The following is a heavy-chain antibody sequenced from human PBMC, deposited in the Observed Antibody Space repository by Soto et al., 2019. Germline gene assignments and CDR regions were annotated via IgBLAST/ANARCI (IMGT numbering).Heavy chain of an antibody. V-gene: IGHV3-74*01. CDR3: ARDGEGY. D-gene: IGHD2-21*01. J-gene: IGHJ4*02. CDR2: INTDGSER. Sequence: EVQLVESGGGLVQPGGSLRLSCAASGLPFSSSWWPWVRQVPGGGLVWVSRINTDGSERDYADSVKGRFTVSRDNAKNTQYLQMNSLRAEDTAVYYCARDGEGYWGQGTLVTVSS. CDR1: GLPFSSSW.